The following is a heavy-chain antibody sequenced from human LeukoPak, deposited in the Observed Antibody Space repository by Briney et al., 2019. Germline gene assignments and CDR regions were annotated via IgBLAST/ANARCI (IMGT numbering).Heavy chain of an antibody. CDR3: ARRVVRGDYGAQQPFDY. CDR1: GYSISSGYY. J-gene: IGHJ4*02. D-gene: IGHD4-17*01. V-gene: IGHV4-38-2*02. CDR2: IYYSGST. Sequence: SETLSLTCTVSGYSISSGYYWGWIRQPPGKGLEWIGSIYYSGSTYYNPSLKSRVTISVDTSKNQFSLKLSSVTAADTAVYYCARRVVRGDYGAQQPFDYWGQGTLVTVSS.